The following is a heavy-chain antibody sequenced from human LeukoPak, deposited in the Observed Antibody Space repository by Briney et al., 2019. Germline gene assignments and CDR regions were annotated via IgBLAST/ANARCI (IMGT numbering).Heavy chain of an antibody. J-gene: IGHJ2*01. CDR3: ARELVSLGTGYFDL. Sequence: GGSLRLSCEASGFTFRTYGMTWVRQAPGKGLEWVSGITGSSTWTYYADSVKGRFTISRDNSKNTLHLQMDSLRAEDTAIYYCARELVSLGTGYFDLWGCGTLVTVSS. V-gene: IGHV3-23*01. CDR1: GFTFRTYG. D-gene: IGHD7-27*01. CDR2: ITGSSTWT.